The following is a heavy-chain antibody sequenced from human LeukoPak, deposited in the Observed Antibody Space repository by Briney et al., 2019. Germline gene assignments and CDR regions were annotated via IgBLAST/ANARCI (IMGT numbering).Heavy chain of an antibody. Sequence: HPGGSLRLSCTASGFTFGDYGMNWARQAPGKGLEWVASINHNGNVNYYVDSVKGRFTISRDNAKNSLYLQMSNLRAEDTAVYFCARGGGLDVWGQGATVTVSS. J-gene: IGHJ6*02. V-gene: IGHV3-7*03. CDR1: GFTFGDYG. CDR2: INHNGNVN. D-gene: IGHD3-16*01. CDR3: ARGGGLDV.